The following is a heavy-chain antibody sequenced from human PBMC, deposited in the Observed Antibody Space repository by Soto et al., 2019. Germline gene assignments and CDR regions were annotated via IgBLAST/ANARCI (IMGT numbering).Heavy chain of an antibody. D-gene: IGHD5-18*01. J-gene: IGHJ4*02. CDR2: ISAYNGNT. Sequence: ASVKVSCKASGYTFTSYGISWVRQAPGQGLEWMGWISAYNGNTNYAQKLQGRVTFTTDTSTSTGYMELSSLRSEDTAVYYCARAAGMVALDYWGQGTLVTVSS. CDR1: GYTFTSYG. V-gene: IGHV1-18*01. CDR3: ARAAGMVALDY.